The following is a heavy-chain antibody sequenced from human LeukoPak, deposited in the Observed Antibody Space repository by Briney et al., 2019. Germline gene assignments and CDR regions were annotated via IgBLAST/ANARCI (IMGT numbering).Heavy chain of an antibody. J-gene: IGHJ4*02. CDR2: INHRRST. V-gene: IGHV4-34*01. D-gene: IGHD6-6*01. CDR3: ARGRGAARFVTIEFDY. Sequence: SETLSLTCAVYGGSFSGYHWSWIRQPPGKGVEWIGEINHRRSTNYNPSLKSRVTMSVDTSKNQFSLKLSSVPAADTAVYYCARGRGAARFVTIEFDYWGQGALVTVSS. CDR1: GGSFSGYH.